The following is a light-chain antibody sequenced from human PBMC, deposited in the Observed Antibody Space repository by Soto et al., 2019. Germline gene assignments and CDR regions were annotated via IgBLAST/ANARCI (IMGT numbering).Light chain of an antibody. CDR3: QQYNSYPWT. V-gene: IGKV1-5*01. J-gene: IGKJ1*01. CDR2: DAS. Sequence: DIQVTQSHSTLSASVGDRVTITCRASQSISSWLAWYQQKPGKAPKLLIYDASSLESGVPSRFSGSGSGTEFTLTISSLQPDDFATYYCQQYNSYPWTSGQGTKVDIK. CDR1: QSISSW.